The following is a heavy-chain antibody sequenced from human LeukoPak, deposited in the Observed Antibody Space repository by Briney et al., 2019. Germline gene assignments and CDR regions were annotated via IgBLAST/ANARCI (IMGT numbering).Heavy chain of an antibody. CDR1: GYSISSGYY. CDR3: ARAPTAGGYNVY. CDR2: IYYSGST. Sequence: SETLSLTCTVSGYSISSGYYWGWIRQPPGKGLEWIGYIYYSGSTNYNPSLKSRVTISVDTSKNQFSLKLSSVTAADTAVYYCARAPTAGGYNVYWGQGTLVTVSS. D-gene: IGHD3-22*01. V-gene: IGHV4-61*01. J-gene: IGHJ4*02.